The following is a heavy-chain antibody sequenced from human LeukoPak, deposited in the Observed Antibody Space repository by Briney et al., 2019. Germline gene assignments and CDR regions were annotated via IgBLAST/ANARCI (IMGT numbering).Heavy chain of an antibody. Sequence: GGSLRLSCAASGFTFSSYWMHWVRQAPGKGLVWVSRINTDGSYTHYADSVKGRFTISRDNAKNTLYLQMNSLRAEDTAVYYCAPGWYYFDSWGQGTLVTVSS. D-gene: IGHD2-15*01. CDR1: GFTFSSYW. CDR3: APGWYYFDS. CDR2: INTDGSYT. J-gene: IGHJ4*02. V-gene: IGHV3-74*01.